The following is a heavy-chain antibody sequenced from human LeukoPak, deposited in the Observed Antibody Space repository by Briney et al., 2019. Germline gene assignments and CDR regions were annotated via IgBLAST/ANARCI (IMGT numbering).Heavy chain of an antibody. Sequence: PSETLSLTCAVYGGSFSGYYWSWIRQPPGKGLEWIGEINHSGSTNYNPSLKSRVTISVDTSKNQFSLKLSSVTAADTAVYYCARQGTVGATLRRFDYWGQGTLVTVSS. CDR1: GGSFSGYY. D-gene: IGHD1-26*01. CDR2: INHSGST. CDR3: ARQGTVGATLRRFDY. J-gene: IGHJ4*02. V-gene: IGHV4-34*01.